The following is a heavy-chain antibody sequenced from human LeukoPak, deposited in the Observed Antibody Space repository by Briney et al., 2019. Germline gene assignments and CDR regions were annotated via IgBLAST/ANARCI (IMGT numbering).Heavy chain of an antibody. CDR2: INPNSGGT. D-gene: IGHD4-17*01. J-gene: IGHJ5*02. V-gene: IGHV1-2*02. CDR1: GYTFTSYD. CDR3: ARGGDYGDPNWFDP. Sequence: ASVKVSCKASGYTFTSYDINWVRQAPGQGLEWMGWINPNSGGTNYAQKFQGRVTMTRDTSISTAYMELSRLRSDDTAVYYCARGGDYGDPNWFDPWGQGTLVTVSS.